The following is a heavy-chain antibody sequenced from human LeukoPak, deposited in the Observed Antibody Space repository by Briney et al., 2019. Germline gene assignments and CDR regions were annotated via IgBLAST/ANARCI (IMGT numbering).Heavy chain of an antibody. CDR3: ARGNWPPAFDI. D-gene: IGHD1-1*01. Sequence: ASETLSLTCTVSGGSISSYYWSWIRQPPGKGLEWIGYIYYSGSTNYNPSLKSRVTISVDTSKNHFSLKLSSVTATDTAIYYCARGNWPPAFDIWGQGTLVTVSS. J-gene: IGHJ3*02. CDR2: IYYSGST. V-gene: IGHV4-59*01. CDR1: GGSISSYY.